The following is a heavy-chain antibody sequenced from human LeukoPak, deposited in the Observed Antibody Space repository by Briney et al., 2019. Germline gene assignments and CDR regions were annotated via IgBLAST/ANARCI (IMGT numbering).Heavy chain of an antibody. CDR1: GFTFSSFD. V-gene: IGHV3-13*01. CDR3: ARGPPRGKYYYMDV. Sequence: GGSLRLSCAASGFTFSSFDMHWVRQPTGQGLEWVSTIGTASDTHYPGSVEGRFTLSRDNAKNSLYLQMNSLTAGDTAVYYCARGPPRGKYYYMDVWGKGTTVTVSS. J-gene: IGHJ6*03. D-gene: IGHD1-1*01. CDR2: IGTASDT.